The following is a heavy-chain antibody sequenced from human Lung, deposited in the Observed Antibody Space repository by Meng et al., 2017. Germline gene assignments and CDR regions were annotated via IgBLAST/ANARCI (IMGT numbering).Heavy chain of an antibody. V-gene: IGHV3-15*01. J-gene: IGHJ4*02. CDR3: ATGAAAADH. CDR1: GFSFTDAW. D-gene: IGHD6-13*01. Sequence: EVQLVESGGGLVKPGGSLRLSCVASGFSFTDAWMSWVRQAPGKGLEGVGRIKSNSDGGTTDYAAPVKGRFTISRDDSKNTLYLQMNSLITEDTAVYFCATGAAAADHWGQGTLVTVSS. CDR2: IKSNSDGGTT.